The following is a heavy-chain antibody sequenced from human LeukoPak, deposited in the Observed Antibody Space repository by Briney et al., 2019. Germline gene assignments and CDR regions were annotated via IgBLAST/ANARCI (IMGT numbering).Heavy chain of an antibody. V-gene: IGHV3-7*04. D-gene: IGHD3-9*01. Sequence: GGSLRLSCAASRFTFTTYWMSWVRQAPGKGLEWVANIKRDGSEKFYLDSLRGRFTISRDNAKNSLYLQMNSLRAEDTAVYFCARGGWDFDWLKGAFDIWGQGTVVTVSS. J-gene: IGHJ3*02. CDR2: IKRDGSEK. CDR3: ARGGWDFDWLKGAFDI. CDR1: RFTFTTYW.